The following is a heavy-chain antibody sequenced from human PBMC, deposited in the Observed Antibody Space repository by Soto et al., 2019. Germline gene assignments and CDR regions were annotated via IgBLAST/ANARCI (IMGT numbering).Heavy chain of an antibody. CDR1: GGSFSGYY. V-gene: IGHV4-34*01. J-gene: IGHJ6*03. Sequence: QVQLQQWGAGLLKPSETLSLTCAVYGGSFSGYYWSWIRQPPGKGLEWIGEINHSGSTNYNPSLKSGVTISVHTSKNQFSLKLSSVTAPDTAVYYCARADTCSGGSCNLTTYYCHLYIDVWGKGTTVTVSS. D-gene: IGHD2-15*01. CDR3: ARADTCSGGSCNLTTYYCHLYIDV. CDR2: INHSGST.